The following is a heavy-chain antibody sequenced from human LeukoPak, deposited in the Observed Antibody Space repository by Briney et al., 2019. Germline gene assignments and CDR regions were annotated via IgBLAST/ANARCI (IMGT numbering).Heavy chain of an antibody. Sequence: PSETLSLTCAVYGGSFSGYYWSWIRQPPGKGLEWIGEINHSGSTNYNPSLKSRVTISVDTSKNQFSLKLSSVTAADTAVYYCARDGGYGDSTYYYYGMDVWGQGTAVTVSS. J-gene: IGHJ6*02. CDR3: ARDGGYGDSTYYYYGMDV. CDR2: INHSGST. V-gene: IGHV4-34*01. CDR1: GGSFSGYY. D-gene: IGHD4-17*01.